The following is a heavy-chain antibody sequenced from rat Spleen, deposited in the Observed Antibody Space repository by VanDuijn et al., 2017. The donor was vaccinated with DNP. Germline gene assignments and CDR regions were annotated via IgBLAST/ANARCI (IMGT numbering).Heavy chain of an antibody. CDR3: TRHDYDRPNDFYGMDV. D-gene: IGHD1-12*01. CDR2: ITYDGSRT. Sequence: EVQLVESGGGLVQSGRSLKVSCAASGFTFSDYNMAWVRQAPKKGLEWVATITYDGSRTYYRDSVKGRFTISRENARSVLFLEMGSLRSEDTATYYCTRHDYDRPNDFYGMDVWGQGTSVIVSS. J-gene: IGHJ4*01. V-gene: IGHV5S10*01. CDR1: GFTFSDYN.